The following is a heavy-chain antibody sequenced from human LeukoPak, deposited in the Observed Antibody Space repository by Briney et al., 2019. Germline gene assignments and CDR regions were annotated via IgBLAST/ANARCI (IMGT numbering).Heavy chain of an antibody. CDR1: GFTFSNYA. CDR2: ISRSDGST. Sequence: WGSLRLSCIASGFTFSNYAMTWVRQAPGKGLEWVSGISRSDGSTLYPDSVKGRITISRDTSKNTLYLHMNILRAEDTAVYFCATDQGYNLLTPFDYWGQGTLVTVSS. V-gene: IGHV3-23*01. CDR3: ATDQGYNLLTPFDY. J-gene: IGHJ4*02. D-gene: IGHD3-9*01.